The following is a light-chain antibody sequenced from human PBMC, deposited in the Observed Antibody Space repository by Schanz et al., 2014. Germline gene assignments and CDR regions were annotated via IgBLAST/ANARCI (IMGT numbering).Light chain of an antibody. J-gene: IGKJ2*01. CDR1: QSVSSSN. V-gene: IGKV3D-20*02. CDR2: AAS. CDR3: QHRSNWRYT. Sequence: EAVLTQSPGTLSLSPGERATLSCRASQSVSSSNLAWYQQKPGQAPRLLIYAASSRATGIPARFSGSGSGADFTLTINSLEPEDLAVYYCQHRSNWRYTFGQGTKLEI.